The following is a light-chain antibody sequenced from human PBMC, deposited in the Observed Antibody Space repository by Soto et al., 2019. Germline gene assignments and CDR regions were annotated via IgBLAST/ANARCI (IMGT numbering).Light chain of an antibody. CDR2: EVN. Sequence: QSALTQPACVSGSPGQSITISCTGTSSDVGAYKYVSWFQQYPGKVPKLIIYEVNERPSGVSNRFSASKSGNTASLTISGLQAEDEAEYYCSSYTRQSTYIFGTGTKVTVL. CDR1: SSDVGAYKY. CDR3: SSYTRQSTYI. V-gene: IGLV2-14*03. J-gene: IGLJ1*01.